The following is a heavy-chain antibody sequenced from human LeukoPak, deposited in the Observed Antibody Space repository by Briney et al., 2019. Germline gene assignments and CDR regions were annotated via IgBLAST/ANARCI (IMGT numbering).Heavy chain of an antibody. J-gene: IGHJ6*03. Sequence: SETLSLTCTVSGGSISSYYWSWIRQPPGKGLEWIGYIYYSGSTNYNPSLKSRVTISLETTENQFSLRLRSVTAADTAVYYCAREGIAVADTYYYYYMDVWGKGTWVTVSS. V-gene: IGHV4-59*12. CDR2: IYYSGST. CDR1: GGSISSYY. CDR3: AREGIAVADTYYYYYMDV. D-gene: IGHD6-19*01.